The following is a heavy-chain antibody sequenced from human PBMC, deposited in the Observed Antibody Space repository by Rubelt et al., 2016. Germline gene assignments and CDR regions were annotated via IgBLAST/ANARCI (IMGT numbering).Heavy chain of an antibody. CDR1: GFTFSSHA. Sequence: VQLVESGGGLVQPGGSLRLSCAASGFTFSSHAMSWVRQAPGKGLEWVSSITSGFNTYYADSVKGLFTLSRDNSKKTLDVQMNRLRVEDKAVYDGAKWKMVVTTRGFDDWGQGTLVTVCS. D-gene: IGHD2-21*02. J-gene: IGHJ4*02. V-gene: IGHV3-23*04. CDR2: ITSGFNT. CDR3: AKWKMVVTTRGFDD.